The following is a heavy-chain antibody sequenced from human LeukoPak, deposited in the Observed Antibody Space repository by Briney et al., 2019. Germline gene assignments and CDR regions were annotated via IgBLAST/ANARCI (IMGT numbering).Heavy chain of an antibody. CDR1: GFTFSSYA. V-gene: IGHV3-23*01. CDR2: ISGSGGST. J-gene: IGHJ4*02. D-gene: IGHD6-13*01. Sequence: GGSLRLSCAASGFTFSSYAMSWVRQAPGKGLEWASAISGSGGSTYYADSAKGRFTISRDNSKNTLYLQMNSLRAEDTAVYYCAKDRGYSSSWYYFDYWGQGTLVTVSS. CDR3: AKDRGYSSSWYYFDY.